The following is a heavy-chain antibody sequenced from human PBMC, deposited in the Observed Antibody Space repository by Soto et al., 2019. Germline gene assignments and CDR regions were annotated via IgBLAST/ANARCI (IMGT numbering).Heavy chain of an antibody. CDR2: IRSKAYGGTT. CDR3: TRGYYDILTGYFGNYYYGMDV. CDR1: GFTFGDYA. V-gene: IGHV3-49*04. Sequence: GGSLRLSCTASGFTFGDYAMSWVRQAPGKGLEWVGFIRSKAYGGTTEYAASVKGRFTISRDDSKSIAYLQMNSLKTEDTAVYYCTRGYYDILTGYFGNYYYGMDVGGQGTTVTV. D-gene: IGHD3-9*01. J-gene: IGHJ6*02.